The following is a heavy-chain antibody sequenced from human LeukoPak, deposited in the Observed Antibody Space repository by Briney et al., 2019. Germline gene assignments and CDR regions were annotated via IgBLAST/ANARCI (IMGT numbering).Heavy chain of an antibody. V-gene: IGHV4-59*01. CDR1: GGAISSYY. CDR3: ARRGRGGYDSSGSPYYFDY. Sequence: PSETLSLTCTVSGGAISSYYWSWIRQPPGKGLEWIGYIYYSGSTNYNPSLRSRVTISVDTSKNQFSLKLSSVTAADTAVYYCARRGRGGYDSSGSPYYFDYWGQGTLVTVSS. CDR2: IYYSGST. J-gene: IGHJ4*02. D-gene: IGHD3-22*01.